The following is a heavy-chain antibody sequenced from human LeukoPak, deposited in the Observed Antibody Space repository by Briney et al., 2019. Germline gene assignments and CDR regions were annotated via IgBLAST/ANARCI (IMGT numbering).Heavy chain of an antibody. J-gene: IGHJ4*02. Sequence: ASVTVSCKASGFTFTDHYMHWVRQAPGQGLEWMGWINPNSGGTNYAQKFQGRVTMTRDTSISTAYMELSRLRSDDTAVYYCARTLRGEFDYWGQGTLVTVSS. V-gene: IGHV1-2*02. D-gene: IGHD2-21*01. CDR2: INPNSGGT. CDR1: GFTFTDHY. CDR3: ARTLRGEFDY.